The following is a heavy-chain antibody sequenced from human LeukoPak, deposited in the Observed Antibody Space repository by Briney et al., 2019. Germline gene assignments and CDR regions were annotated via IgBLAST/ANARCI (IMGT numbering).Heavy chain of an antibody. D-gene: IGHD3-3*01. V-gene: IGHV3-30*02. CDR3: AKVSHSNYDFWSGYYLDY. J-gene: IGHJ4*02. CDR2: IRYDGSNK. CDR1: GFTFSSYG. Sequence: PGGSLRLSCAASGFTFSSYGMDWVRQAPGKGLEWVAFIRYDGSNKYYADSVKGRFTISRDNSKNTLYLQMNSLRAEDTAVYYCAKVSHSNYDFWSGYYLDYWGQGTLVTVSS.